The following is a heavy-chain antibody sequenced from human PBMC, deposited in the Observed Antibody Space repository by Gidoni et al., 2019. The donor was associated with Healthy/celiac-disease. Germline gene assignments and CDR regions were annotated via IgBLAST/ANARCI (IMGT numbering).Heavy chain of an antibody. J-gene: IGHJ6*02. CDR2: IYYSGST. V-gene: IGHV4-39*01. CDR3: ARRMVRGVIHYYGMDV. D-gene: IGHD3-10*01. Sequence: QLQLQESGPGLVKPSETLSLTCTVSGGSISISSYYWGWIRQPPGKGLEWIGSIYYSGSTYYNPSLKSRVTISVDTSKNQFSLKLSSVTAADTAVYYCARRMVRGVIHYYGMDVWGQGTTVTVSS. CDR1: GGSISISSYY.